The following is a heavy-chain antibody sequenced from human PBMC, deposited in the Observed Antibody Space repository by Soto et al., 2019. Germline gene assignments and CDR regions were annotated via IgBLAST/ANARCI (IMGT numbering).Heavy chain of an antibody. CDR2: IFYSGST. D-gene: IGHD5-18*01. J-gene: IGHJ4*01. CDR3: ARLKRGYSYGSIIDF. V-gene: IGHV4-59*08. CDR1: GDSIRNYY. Sequence: SETLSLTCTVSGDSIRNYYWSWIRQPPGKGLEYIGYIFYSGSTNYNPSLKSRVAISVDTSRNQFALKLRSVTAADTATYYCARLKRGYSYGSIIDFWGRGTLVTVSS.